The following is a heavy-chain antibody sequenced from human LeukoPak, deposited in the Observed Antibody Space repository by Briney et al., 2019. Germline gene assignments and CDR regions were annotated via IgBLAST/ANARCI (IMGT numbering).Heavy chain of an antibody. V-gene: IGHV3-66*03. D-gene: IGHD3-10*01. CDR1: GFTVSSNS. J-gene: IGHJ4*02. Sequence: PGGSLRLSCTVSGFTVSSNSMSWVRQAPGKGLEWVSFIYSGTTHYSDSVKGRFTISRDNSKNTLYLQMNSLRAEDTAVYYCAKAPSYGSGSYHVDYWGQGTLVTVSS. CDR3: AKAPSYGSGSYHVDY. CDR2: IYSGTT.